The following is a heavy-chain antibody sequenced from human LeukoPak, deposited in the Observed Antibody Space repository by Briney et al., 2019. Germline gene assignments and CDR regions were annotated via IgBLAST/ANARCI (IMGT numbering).Heavy chain of an antibody. CDR2: ISSSSSYI. V-gene: IGHV3-21*01. CDR1: GFTFSSYA. CDR3: ARDPYSSSWPTYFDY. Sequence: NPGGSLRLSCAASGFTFSSYAMSWVRQAPGKGLEWVSSISSSSSYIYYADSLKGRFTISRDNAKNSLYLQMNSLRAEDTAVYYCARDPYSSSWPTYFDYWGQGTLVTVSS. J-gene: IGHJ4*02. D-gene: IGHD6-13*01.